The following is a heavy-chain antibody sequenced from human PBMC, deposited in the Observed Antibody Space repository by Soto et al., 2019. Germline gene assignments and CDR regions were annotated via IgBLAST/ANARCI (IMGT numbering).Heavy chain of an antibody. V-gene: IGHV4-39*02. CDR3: ARDLQTYSSGTNY. J-gene: IGHJ4*02. CDR1: GGSISSSSYY. CDR2: IYYSGST. Sequence: SETLSLTCTVSGGSISSSSYYWGWIRQPPGKGLEWIGSIYYSGSTYYNPSLKSRVTISVDTSKNQFSLKLSSVTAADTAVYYCARDLQTYSSGTNYWGQGTLVTVSS. D-gene: IGHD6-19*01.